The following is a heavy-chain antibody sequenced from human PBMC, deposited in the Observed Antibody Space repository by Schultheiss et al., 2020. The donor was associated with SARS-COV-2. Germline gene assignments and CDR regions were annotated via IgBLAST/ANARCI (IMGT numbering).Heavy chain of an antibody. CDR3: ASLTTAEGYYYMDV. Sequence: GGSLRLSCAASGFTFSSYWMHWVRQAPGKGLVWVSAISGSGGSTYYADSVKGRFTISRDNSKNTLYLQMNSLRAEDTAVYYCASLTTAEGYYYMDVWGKGTTVTVSS. CDR1: GFTFSSYW. CDR2: ISGSGGST. V-gene: IGHV3-23*01. D-gene: IGHD3-22*01. J-gene: IGHJ6*03.